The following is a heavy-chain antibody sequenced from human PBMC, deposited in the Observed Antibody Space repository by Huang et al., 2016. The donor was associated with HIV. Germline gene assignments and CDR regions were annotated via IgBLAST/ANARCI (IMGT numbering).Heavy chain of an antibody. CDR3: ASIDYYDTSGPQRGYFDN. V-gene: IGHV1-69*01. J-gene: IGHJ4*02. CDR1: GGTFSNFA. CDR2: IITIFGKA. D-gene: IGHD3-22*01. Sequence: QVQLVQSGAEVKKPGSSVKVSSKASGGTFSNFAIGWVRQAPGQGLEWMGRIITIFGKANYAQKFQGRVTITADESTTTAYMGLSSLRSEDTAVYYCASIDYYDTSGPQRGYFDNWGQGALVTVSS.